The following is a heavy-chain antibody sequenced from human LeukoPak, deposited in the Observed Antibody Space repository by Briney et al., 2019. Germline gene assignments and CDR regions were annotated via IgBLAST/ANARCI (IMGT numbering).Heavy chain of an antibody. J-gene: IGHJ4*02. CDR1: GGSISSSSYY. CDR3: ARLICSSTSCYFFDY. D-gene: IGHD2-2*01. V-gene: IGHV4-39*01. CDR2: IYYSGST. Sequence: SETLSLTCTVSGGSISSSSYYWGWIRQPPGKGLEWIGIIYYSGSTYYNPSLKSRVTISVDTSKNQFSLKLRSVTAADTAVYYCARLICSSTSCYFFDYWGQGTLVTVSS.